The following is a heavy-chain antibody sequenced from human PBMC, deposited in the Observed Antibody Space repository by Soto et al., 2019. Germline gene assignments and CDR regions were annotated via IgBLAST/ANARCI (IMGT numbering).Heavy chain of an antibody. CDR2: IFSNDEN. CDR3: ARMSSGWPSINDY. D-gene: IGHD6-19*01. CDR1: GFSLSNARMG. Sequence: SGPTLVNPTETLTLTCTVSGFSLSNARMGVSWIRQPPWKALEWLAHIFSNDENSYSTSVKSRLTISKDTSKSQVVLTMTNMDPVDTATYYCARMSSGWPSINDYWGQGTLVTVSS. J-gene: IGHJ4*02. V-gene: IGHV2-26*01.